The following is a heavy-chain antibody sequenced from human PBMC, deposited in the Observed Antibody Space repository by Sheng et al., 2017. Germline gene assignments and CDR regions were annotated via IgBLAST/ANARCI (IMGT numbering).Heavy chain of an antibody. V-gene: IGHV3-30*02. CDR3: AFMAHSGSYYFDY. D-gene: IGHD1-26*01. J-gene: IGHJ4*02. Sequence: QVQLVESGGGVVQPGGSLRLSCVASGFTFSSYGMHWVRQAPGKALEWVAFIRNDGNTKYYADSVKGRFSISRDNSMDTLFLQMNSLRAEDTAVYYCAFMAHSGSYYFDYWGQGTLVTVSS. CDR1: GFTFSSYG. CDR2: IRNDGNTK.